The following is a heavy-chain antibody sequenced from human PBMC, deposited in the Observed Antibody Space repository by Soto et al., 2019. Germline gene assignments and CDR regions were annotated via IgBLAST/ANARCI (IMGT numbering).Heavy chain of an antibody. J-gene: IGHJ4*02. CDR1: GFSLSTSGVG. V-gene: IGHV2-5*02. CDR2: IYWDDDK. Sequence: GSGPTLVNPTQTLTLTCTFSGFSLSTSGVGVGWIRQPPGKALEWLALIYWDDDKRYSPSLKSRLTITKDTSKHQVVLTMTNMDPVDTATYYCARLIVVVPAAMYYFDYWGQGTLVTVSS. D-gene: IGHD2-2*01. CDR3: ARLIVVVPAAMYYFDY.